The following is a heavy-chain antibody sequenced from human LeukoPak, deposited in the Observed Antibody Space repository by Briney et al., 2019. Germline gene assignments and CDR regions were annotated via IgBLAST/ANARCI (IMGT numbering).Heavy chain of an antibody. D-gene: IGHD3-9*01. Sequence: GGSLRLSCAASGFTFSNYGMNWVRQAPGKGLEWVSSVSSSSSDISYADSVKGRFTISRDNAKNSLYLYMNSLRAEDTAVYYCATSYDILIGYFGSWGQGTLVTVSS. CDR1: GFTFSNYG. J-gene: IGHJ4*02. V-gene: IGHV3-21*01. CDR3: ATSYDILIGYFGS. CDR2: VSSSSSDI.